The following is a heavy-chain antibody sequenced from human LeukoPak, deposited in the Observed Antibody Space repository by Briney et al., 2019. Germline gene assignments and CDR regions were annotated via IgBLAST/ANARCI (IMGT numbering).Heavy chain of an antibody. CDR3: ARDPDYYGSGSFDY. V-gene: IGHV3-21*01. CDR2: ISTSSSYM. CDR1: GFSFSVYT. Sequence: GGSLRLSCAASGFSFSVYTMNWVRQAPGKGLEWVSSISTSSSYMYYADSVKGRFTISRDDAKSSLYLQMNGLRADDTAVYYCARDPDYYGSGSFDYWGQGTVVTVSS. D-gene: IGHD3-10*01. J-gene: IGHJ4*02.